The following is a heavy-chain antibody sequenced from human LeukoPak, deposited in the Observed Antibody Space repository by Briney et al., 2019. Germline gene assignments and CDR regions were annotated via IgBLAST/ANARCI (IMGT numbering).Heavy chain of an antibody. J-gene: IGHJ4*02. CDR1: GFTFSSYS. Sequence: GGSLRLSCAASGFTFSSYSMNWVRQAPGKGLEWVSYISSSSSTIYYADSVKGRFTISRDNAKNSLYLQMNSLRAEDTAVYYCARTLVGATRPYYFDYWGQGALVTVSS. CDR3: ARTLVGATRPYYFDY. CDR2: ISSSSSTI. V-gene: IGHV3-48*01. D-gene: IGHD1-26*01.